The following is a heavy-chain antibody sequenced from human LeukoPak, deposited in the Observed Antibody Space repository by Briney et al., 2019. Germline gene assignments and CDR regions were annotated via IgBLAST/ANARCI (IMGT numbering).Heavy chain of an antibody. CDR2: ISYDGSNK. CDR3: AREGAYSSSWYIAY. CDR1: GFTFSSYA. V-gene: IGHV3-30-3*01. Sequence: GGSLRLSCAASGFTFSSYAMHWVRQAPGKGLEWVAVISYDGSNKYYADSVKGRFTISRDNSKNTLYLQMNSLRAEDTAVYYCAREGAYSSSWYIAYWGQGTLVTVSS. D-gene: IGHD6-13*01. J-gene: IGHJ4*02.